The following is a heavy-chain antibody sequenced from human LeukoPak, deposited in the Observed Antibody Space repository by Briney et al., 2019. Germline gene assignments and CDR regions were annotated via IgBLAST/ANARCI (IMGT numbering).Heavy chain of an antibody. CDR2: INGGGNTT. CDR1: GFAFSSFA. J-gene: IGHJ6*03. CDR3: TKELHVAVAVADYYYFYMDA. V-gene: IGHV3-23*01. Sequence: GGSLRLSCAASGFAFSSFAMGWVRQSQGKGLEWLSTINGGGNTTFYSDSVRGRFTISRDNSKNTLYLHMDSLRPDDTAIYYCTKELHVAVAVADYYYFYMDAWGRGTAVTVSS. D-gene: IGHD6-19*01.